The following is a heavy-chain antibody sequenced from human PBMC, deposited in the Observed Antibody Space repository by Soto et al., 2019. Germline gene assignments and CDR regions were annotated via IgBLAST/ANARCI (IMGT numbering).Heavy chain of an antibody. D-gene: IGHD3-22*01. J-gene: IGHJ3*02. CDR3: ARDFLDYYDSSGYYPRPPAAFDI. CDR2: IYYSGST. Sequence: SGTLSITSTVSGGSSISYDWSWIRQPAGKGLEWVGRIYYSGSTYYNPSLTSRVTISVDTSKNQFSLKLSSVTAADTAVYYCARDFLDYYDSSGYYPRPPAAFDIWGQGTMVTVSS. V-gene: IGHV4-4*07. CDR1: GGSSISYD.